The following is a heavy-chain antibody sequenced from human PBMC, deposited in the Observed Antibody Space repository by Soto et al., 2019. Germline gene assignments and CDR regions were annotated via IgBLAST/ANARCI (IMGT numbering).Heavy chain of an antibody. V-gene: IGHV3-30*18. CDR3: AKDTYYHDSTGRYVFDY. J-gene: IGHJ4*02. CDR1: GSIFSSYG. CDR2: TSYDGRNN. D-gene: IGHD3-22*01. Sequence: QVQLVESGGGVVQPGRSLRLSCAVSGSIFSSYGMHWVRQAPGKGLEWVAVTSYDGRNNNYADSVRGRFTISRDNSKGTLYLQMNSLRPEDTAVYYCAKDTYYHDSTGRYVFDYWGQGTPVTVSS.